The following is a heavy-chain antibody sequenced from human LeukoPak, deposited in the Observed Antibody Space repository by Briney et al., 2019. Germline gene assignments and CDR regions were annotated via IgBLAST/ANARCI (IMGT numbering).Heavy chain of an antibody. Sequence: GGSLRLSCAASGFTFSSYAMHWVRQAPGKGLEWVAVISYDGSNKYYADSVKGRFTISRDNSKNTLYLQMNSLRAEDTAVYYCARSPRGGEDFDYWGQGTLVTVSS. D-gene: IGHD3-16*01. CDR3: ARSPRGGEDFDY. J-gene: IGHJ4*02. V-gene: IGHV3-30-3*01. CDR2: ISYDGSNK. CDR1: GFTFSSYA.